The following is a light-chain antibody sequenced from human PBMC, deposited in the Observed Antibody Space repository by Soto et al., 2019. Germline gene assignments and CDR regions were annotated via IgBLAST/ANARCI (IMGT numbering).Light chain of an antibody. CDR3: QNFGASPFT. CDR2: GAS. J-gene: IGKJ3*01. Sequence: EVDLMQSPDTLSLSPGERATLSCRASESISSPYIAWYQHKPGQAPRLLIFGASTRATGIPDRFSGSWSGTDFTLTISRLEPEDFAMYYCQNFGASPFTFGPGTKVDIK. CDR1: ESISSPY. V-gene: IGKV3-20*01.